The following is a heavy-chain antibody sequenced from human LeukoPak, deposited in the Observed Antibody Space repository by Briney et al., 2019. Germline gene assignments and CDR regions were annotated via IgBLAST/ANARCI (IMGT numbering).Heavy chain of an antibody. CDR2: IRYDGSNK. CDR1: GFTFSSYG. D-gene: IGHD2-15*01. CDR3: AAASYYYYYYMDV. V-gene: IGHV3-30*02. J-gene: IGHJ6*03. Sequence: GGSLRLSCAASGFTFSSYGMHWVRQAPGKGLEWVAFIRYDGSNKYYADSVKGRFTISRDNSKNTLYLQMNSLRAEDTAVYYCAAASYYYYYYMDVRGKGTTVTVSS.